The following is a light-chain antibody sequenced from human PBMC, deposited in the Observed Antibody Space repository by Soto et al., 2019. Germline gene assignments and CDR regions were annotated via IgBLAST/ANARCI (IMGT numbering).Light chain of an antibody. CDR1: SSNIGAGYD. Sequence: QAVVTQPPSVSGAPGQRVTISCTGSSSNIGAGYDVHWYQQLPGTAPKLLIYGNSNRPSGVPDRFSGSKSGTSASLAITGLQAEDEADYYCQSYDSSLSVYNYVFGTGTKLTVL. J-gene: IGLJ1*01. CDR3: QSYDSSLSVYNYV. CDR2: GNS. V-gene: IGLV1-40*01.